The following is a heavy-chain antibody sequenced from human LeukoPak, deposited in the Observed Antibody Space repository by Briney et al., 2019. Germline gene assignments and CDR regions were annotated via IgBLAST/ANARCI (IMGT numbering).Heavy chain of an antibody. Sequence: SETLSLTCAVSGYSISSGYYWGWIRQPPGKGLEWIGSIYHSGSTYYNPSLKSRVTISVDTSKNQFSLKLSSVTAADTAVYYCARKDVRYFDWFSDNWFDPWGQGTLVTVSS. CDR3: ARKDVRYFDWFSDNWFDP. CDR1: GYSISSGYY. CDR2: IYHSGST. D-gene: IGHD3-9*01. V-gene: IGHV4-38-2*01. J-gene: IGHJ5*02.